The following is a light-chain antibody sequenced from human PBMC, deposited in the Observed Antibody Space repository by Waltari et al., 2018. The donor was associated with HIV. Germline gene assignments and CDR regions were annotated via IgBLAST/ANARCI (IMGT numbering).Light chain of an antibody. J-gene: IGKJ4*01. Sequence: DILMTQSPDSLAVSLGERATFNCRSSRTVFPNSDNRNYLAWYQQKTGQSPNLLIYWASTRQSGVPDRFSGSGSGTNFSLTISSLQAEDVTVYYCQQYCSVGPTFGGGTKVEIK. CDR2: WAS. CDR1: RTVFPNSDNRNY. V-gene: IGKV4-1*01. CDR3: QQYCSVGPT.